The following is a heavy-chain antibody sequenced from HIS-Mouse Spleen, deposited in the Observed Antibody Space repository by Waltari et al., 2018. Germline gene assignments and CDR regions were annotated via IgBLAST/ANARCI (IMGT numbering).Heavy chain of an antibody. J-gene: IGHJ5*02. Sequence: QLQLQESGPGLVKPSETLSLTCTVSAGSITSSSYYWGWIRQPPGKGLEWIGSIYYSGSTYYNPSLKSRVTISVDTSKNQFSLKLSSVTAADTAVYYCARDYGDNWFDPWGQGTLVTVSS. CDR2: IYYSGST. CDR3: ARDYGDNWFDP. CDR1: AGSITSSSYY. V-gene: IGHV4-39*07. D-gene: IGHD4-17*01.